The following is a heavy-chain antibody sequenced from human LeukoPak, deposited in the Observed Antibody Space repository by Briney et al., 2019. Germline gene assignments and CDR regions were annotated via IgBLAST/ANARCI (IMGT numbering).Heavy chain of an antibody. Sequence: ASETLSLTCTVSGGSISSSSYYWGWIRQPPGKGLEWIGSIYYSGSTYYNPSLKSRVTISVDTSKNQFSLKLSSVTAADTAVYYCARDPGYSGYARWFDPWGQGTLVTVSS. CDR3: ARDPGYSGYARWFDP. D-gene: IGHD5-12*01. J-gene: IGHJ5*02. CDR1: GGSISSSSYY. V-gene: IGHV4-39*07. CDR2: IYYSGST.